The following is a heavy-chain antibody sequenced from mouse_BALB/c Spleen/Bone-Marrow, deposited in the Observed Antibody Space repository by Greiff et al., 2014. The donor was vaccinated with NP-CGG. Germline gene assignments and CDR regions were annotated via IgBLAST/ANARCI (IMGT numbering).Heavy chain of an antibody. CDR1: GYTFTNYW. CDR2: IYPSDSYS. V-gene: IGHV1S126*01. J-gene: IGHJ4*01. CDR3: TRRDRYDYYGVDY. D-gene: IGHD2-14*01. Sequence: VQLQQSGAELVRPGASVKVSCKASGYTFTNYWINGVRQRPGQGLEWIGNIYPSDSYSNYNQKFKDKATLTVDKSSSTAYMQLSSPTSEDSAVYYCTRRDRYDYYGVDYWGQGTSVTVSS.